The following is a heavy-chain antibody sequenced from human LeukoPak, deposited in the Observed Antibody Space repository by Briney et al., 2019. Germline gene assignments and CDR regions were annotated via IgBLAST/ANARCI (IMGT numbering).Heavy chain of an antibody. J-gene: IGHJ5*02. CDR2: MYPNSCNT. Sequence: ASVKVSCKASRYTFTSYDINWVRQATRQERAWMGWMYPNSCNTRYAQKFQGRVTMTRNTSISTAYMELGSLRSEDTAVYYCARGRGDYGYYVFDPWGQGTMVTVSS. CDR3: ARGRGDYGYYVFDP. CDR1: RYTFTSYD. V-gene: IGHV1-8*01. D-gene: IGHD4-17*01.